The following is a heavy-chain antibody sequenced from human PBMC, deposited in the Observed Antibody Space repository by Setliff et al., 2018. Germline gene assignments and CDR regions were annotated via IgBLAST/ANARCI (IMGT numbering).Heavy chain of an antibody. CDR3: ARDWVVVAAIDY. Sequence: SETLSLTCTVSGGSISSSSYYWGWIRQPPGKGLEWIGSIYYSGSTYYNPSLKSRVTISVDTSKNQFSLKLSSVTAADTAVYYCARDWVVVAAIDYWGQGTLVTVSS. J-gene: IGHJ4*02. CDR1: GGSISSSSYY. CDR2: IYYSGST. V-gene: IGHV4-39*07. D-gene: IGHD2-15*01.